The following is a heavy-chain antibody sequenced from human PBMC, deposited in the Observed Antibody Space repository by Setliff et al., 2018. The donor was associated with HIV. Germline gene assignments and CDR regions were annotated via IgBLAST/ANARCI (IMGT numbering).Heavy chain of an antibody. V-gene: IGHV7-4-1*02. D-gene: IGHD4-17*01. CDR1: GYTFTSYA. Sequence: GASVKVSCKASGYTFTSYAMNWVRQAPGQGLEWMGWINTNTGNPTYAQGFTGRFVFSLDTSVSTAYLQISSLKAEDTAVYYCAREGASVTPETNAFDIWGQGTMVTVSS. CDR3: AREGASVTPETNAFDI. CDR2: INTNTGNP. J-gene: IGHJ3*02.